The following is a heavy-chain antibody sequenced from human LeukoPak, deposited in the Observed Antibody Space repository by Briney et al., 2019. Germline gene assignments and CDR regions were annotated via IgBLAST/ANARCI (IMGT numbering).Heavy chain of an antibody. Sequence: ASVKVSCKASGYTFTSYYMHWVRQAPGQGLEWMGIINPSGGSTSYAQKFQGRVTMTRDTSTSTVYMELSSLRSEDTAVYYCARDRRDYDSSGYYKNNYWYFDLWGRGTLVTVSS. CDR2: INPSGGST. J-gene: IGHJ2*01. D-gene: IGHD3-22*01. V-gene: IGHV1-46*01. CDR3: ARDRRDYDSSGYYKNNYWYFDL. CDR1: GYTFTSYY.